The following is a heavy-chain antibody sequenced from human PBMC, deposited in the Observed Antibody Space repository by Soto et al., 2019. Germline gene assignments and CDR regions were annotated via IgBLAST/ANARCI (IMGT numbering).Heavy chain of an antibody. CDR1: GFTFSSYG. CDR3: ARDQGGFHVFYYGMDV. V-gene: IGHV3-33*01. Sequence: LRLSCAASGFTFSSYGMHWVRQAPGKGLEWVAVIWYDGSNKYYADSVKGRFTISRDNSKNTLYLQMNSLRAEDTAVYYCARDQGGFHVFYYGMDVWGQGTTVTVSS. CDR2: IWYDGSNK. J-gene: IGHJ6*02.